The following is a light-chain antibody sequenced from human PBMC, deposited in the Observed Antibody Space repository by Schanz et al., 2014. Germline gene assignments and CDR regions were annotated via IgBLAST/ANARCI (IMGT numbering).Light chain of an antibody. Sequence: QSVLTQPPSVSAAPGQKVTISCSGSSSNIGNNYVSWYQQLPGTAPKLLIYGNNNRPSGVPDRFSGSKSGTSASLAISDLRSEDEADYYCAAWDDDLLFGGGTKVTVL. V-gene: IGLV1-47*02. CDR3: AAWDDDLL. CDR2: GNN. J-gene: IGLJ2*01. CDR1: SSNIGNNY.